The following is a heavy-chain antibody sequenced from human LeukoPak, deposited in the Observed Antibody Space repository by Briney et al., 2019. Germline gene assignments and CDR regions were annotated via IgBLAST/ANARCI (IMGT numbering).Heavy chain of an antibody. CDR1: GFTFSSYA. V-gene: IGHV3-23*01. D-gene: IGHD3-9*01. Sequence: GGSLRLSCAASGFTFSSYAMSWVRQAPGKGLEWVSAISGSGGSTYYADSVKGWFTISRDTSKNTVYLQMNSLRAEDTAVYYCARGNFLRHFDSSPPYWGQGTLVTVSS. CDR2: ISGSGGST. CDR3: ARGNFLRHFDSSPPY. J-gene: IGHJ4*02.